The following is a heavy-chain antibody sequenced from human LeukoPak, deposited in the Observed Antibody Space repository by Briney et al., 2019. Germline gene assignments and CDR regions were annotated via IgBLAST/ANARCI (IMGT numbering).Heavy chain of an antibody. J-gene: IGHJ6*04. Sequence: ASVKVSCKASGYTFTSYGISWVRQAPGQGLEWMGWISAYNGNTNYAQKLQGRVTMTTATSTSTAYMELRSLRSDDTAVYYCARERGYCSSTSCYVGDLYYYYGMDVWGKGTTVTVSS. CDR2: ISAYNGNT. V-gene: IGHV1-18*04. D-gene: IGHD2-2*01. CDR3: ARERGYCSSTSCYVGDLYYYYGMDV. CDR1: GYTFTSYG.